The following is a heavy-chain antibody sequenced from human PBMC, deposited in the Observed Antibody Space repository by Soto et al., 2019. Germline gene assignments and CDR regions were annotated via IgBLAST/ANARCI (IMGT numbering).Heavy chain of an antibody. D-gene: IGHD3-22*01. Sequence: GALRLSCGGSWLTFRNARINWVRQTAGKALECVGRVKSKTDGGTTDFAAPVKGRFAISRDDSKNMVYLEMNSLKTEVTAIYYCTTDSYITSIIVRFDYWGHGTLVTVSS. CDR1: WLTFRNAR. V-gene: IGHV3-15*07. J-gene: IGHJ4*01. CDR3: TTDSYITSIIVRFDY. CDR2: VKSKTDGGTT.